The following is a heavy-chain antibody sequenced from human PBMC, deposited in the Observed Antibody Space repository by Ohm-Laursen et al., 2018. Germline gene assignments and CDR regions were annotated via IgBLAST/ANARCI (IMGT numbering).Heavy chain of an antibody. D-gene: IGHD3-9*01. Sequence: TQTLTLTCTVSGFSLSNARMGVSWIRQPPGKALEWLAHIFLNDEKSYSTSLKSRLTISKDTSKSQVVLTMTNMDPVDTATYYCARIGRSEGLRYFDWLIDYFDYWGQGTLVTVSS. CDR3: ARIGRSEGLRYFDWLIDYFDY. J-gene: IGHJ4*02. CDR1: GFSLSNARMG. CDR2: IFLNDEK. V-gene: IGHV2-26*01.